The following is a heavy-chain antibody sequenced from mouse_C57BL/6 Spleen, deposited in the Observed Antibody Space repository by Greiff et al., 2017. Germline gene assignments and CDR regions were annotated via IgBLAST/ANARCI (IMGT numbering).Heavy chain of an antibody. CDR3: AKHAHSDTVVATYWYFDV. D-gene: IGHD1-1*01. CDR2: IWGGGST. CDR1: GFSLTSYG. V-gene: IGHV2-9*01. J-gene: IGHJ1*03. Sequence: VKLVESGPGLVAPSQSLSITCTVSGFSLTSYGVDWVRQPPGKGLEWLGVIWGGGSTNYNSAPMSRLSISKDNSKSQVFLKMNSLQTDDTAMYYCAKHAHSDTVVATYWYFDVWGTGTTVTVSS.